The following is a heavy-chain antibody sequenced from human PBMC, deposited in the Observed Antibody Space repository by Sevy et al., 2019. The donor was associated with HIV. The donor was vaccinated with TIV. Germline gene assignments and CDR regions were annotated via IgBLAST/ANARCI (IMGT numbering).Heavy chain of an antibody. J-gene: IGHJ4*02. Sequence: SETLSLTSTVSGGSTSLYYWSWIRQPPGKGLEWIGYIYFTGSTDYNPSLKSRVTISLDTSKNQFSLKLTSVTAADTAVYYCARAPLISLDILGATSVFDSWGQGTPVTVSS. V-gene: IGHV4-59*13. CDR2: IYFTGST. CDR3: ARAPLISLDILGATSVFDS. CDR1: GGSTSLYY. D-gene: IGHD1-26*01.